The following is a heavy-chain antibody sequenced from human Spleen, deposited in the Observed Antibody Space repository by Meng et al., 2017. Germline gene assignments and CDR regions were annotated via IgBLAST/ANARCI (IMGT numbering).Heavy chain of an antibody. Sequence: QLHLHESGPGLVKPSETLSLTCTISCGSITSTSSYWGWVRQPPGKGLECSGSIYYRGSTNYNPSLKSRIYMSVDMSKNQFSLKVTSVTAADTAVYHCLRGSGGSVWGQGTLVIVSS. V-gene: IGHV4-39*07. D-gene: IGHD3-10*01. CDR3: LRGSGGSV. J-gene: IGHJ1*01. CDR1: CGSITSTSSY. CDR2: IYYRGST.